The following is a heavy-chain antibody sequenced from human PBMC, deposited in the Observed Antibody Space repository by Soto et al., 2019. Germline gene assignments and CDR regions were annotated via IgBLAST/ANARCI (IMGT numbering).Heavy chain of an antibody. CDR2: IYYSGST. V-gene: IGHV4-30-4*01. Sequence: SETLSLTCTVSGGSISSGDYYWSWIRQPPGKGLEWIGYIYYSGSTYYNPSLKSRVTISVDTSKNQFSLKLSSVTAADTAVYYCARVPSISSWYRGPHWFAPSGQGTLATVSS. J-gene: IGHJ5*02. CDR3: ARVPSISSWYRGPHWFAP. CDR1: GGSISSGDYY. D-gene: IGHD6-13*01.